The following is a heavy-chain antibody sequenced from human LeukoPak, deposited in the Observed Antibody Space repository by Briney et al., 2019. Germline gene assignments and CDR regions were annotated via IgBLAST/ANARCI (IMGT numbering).Heavy chain of an antibody. Sequence: SETLSLTCTVSGGSISSYYWSWIRQPPGKGLEWIGYIYYSGSTNYNPSLKSRVTISIDTSKNQFSLKLSSVTAADTAAYYCAKLGGSSSWPYYYYGMDVRGQGTTVTVSS. D-gene: IGHD6-13*01. CDR1: GGSISSYY. V-gene: IGHV4-59*08. CDR2: IYYSGST. CDR3: AKLGGSSSWPYYYYGMDV. J-gene: IGHJ6*02.